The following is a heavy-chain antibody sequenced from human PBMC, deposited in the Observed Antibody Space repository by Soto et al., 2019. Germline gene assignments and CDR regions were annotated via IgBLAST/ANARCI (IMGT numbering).Heavy chain of an antibody. D-gene: IGHD6-19*01. J-gene: IGHJ3*02. CDR2: VDYRGTT. CDR3: AGEPMAGPKAHSVDI. CDR1: GGSSENDY. Sequence: SGTLSLTCTVPGGSSENDYWTWIRQPPGKRLEWVGYVDYRGTTNYNPSLKSRVTISVDTSKDQFSLKITSVTAADTALYYCAGEPMAGPKAHSVDIWGQGTMVT. V-gene: IGHV4-59*01.